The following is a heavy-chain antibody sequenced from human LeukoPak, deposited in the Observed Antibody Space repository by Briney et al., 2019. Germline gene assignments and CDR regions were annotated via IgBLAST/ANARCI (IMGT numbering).Heavy chain of an antibody. V-gene: IGHV3-30-3*01. D-gene: IGHD2/OR15-2a*01. CDR2: ISYDGSNK. CDR1: GFTFSSYA. Sequence: GGSLRLSCAASGFTFSSYAMHWVRQAPGKGLEWVAVISYDGSNKYYADSVKGRFTISRDNSKNTLYLQMNSLRAEDTAVYYCARVSRDMTSPFDYWGQGTLVIVSS. J-gene: IGHJ4*02. CDR3: ARVSRDMTSPFDY.